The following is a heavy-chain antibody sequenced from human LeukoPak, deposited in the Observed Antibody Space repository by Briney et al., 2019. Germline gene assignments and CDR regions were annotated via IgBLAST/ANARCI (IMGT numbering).Heavy chain of an antibody. D-gene: IGHD2-15*01. V-gene: IGHV1-2*02. CDR1: GYTFTGYY. Sequence: ASVKVSCKASGYTFTGYYMHWVRQAPGQGLEWMGWINPNSGGTNYAQKFQGRVTMTRDTSISTAYMELSRLRSDDTAVYYCARDSFWGYCSGGSCHDQTSHWFDPWGQGTLVTVSS. CDR2: INPNSGGT. J-gene: IGHJ5*02. CDR3: ARDSFWGYCSGGSCHDQTSHWFDP.